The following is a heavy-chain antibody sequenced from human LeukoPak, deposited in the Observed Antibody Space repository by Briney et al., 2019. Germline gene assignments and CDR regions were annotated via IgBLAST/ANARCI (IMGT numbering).Heavy chain of an antibody. Sequence: PSETLSLTCAVYGGSFSGYYWSWIRQPPGKGLEWIGEINHSGSTNYNPSLKSRVTISVDTSKNKFSLKLSSVTAADTAVYYCARGGGSSDYWGQGALVTVSS. CDR2: INHSGST. CDR1: GGSFSGYY. D-gene: IGHD1-26*01. CDR3: ARGGGSSDY. J-gene: IGHJ4*02. V-gene: IGHV4-34*01.